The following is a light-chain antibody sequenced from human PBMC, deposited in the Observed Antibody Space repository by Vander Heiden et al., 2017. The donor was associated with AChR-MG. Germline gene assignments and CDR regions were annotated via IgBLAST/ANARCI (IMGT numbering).Light chain of an antibody. CDR3: SSYTTTITPVV. CDR2: DVY. Sequence: QSALPQPASVSGSPGQSITISCTGTSDDVGGSNYVSWYQQHPDQAPKLVIYDVYSRPSGVSHRFAGSKFTNTASLTISGLQPEDEADYFCSSYTTTITPVVFGGGTKLTVL. V-gene: IGLV2-14*03. J-gene: IGLJ2*01. CDR1: SDDVGGSNY.